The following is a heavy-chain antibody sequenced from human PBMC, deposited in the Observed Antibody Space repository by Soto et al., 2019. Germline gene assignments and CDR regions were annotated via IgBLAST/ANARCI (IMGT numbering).Heavy chain of an antibody. CDR2: IYYSGST. CDR3: ATDDYGIFPY. Sequence: SETLSLMSTVSGGSLSSISYYWAWIRQPPGKGLEWIGSIYYSGSTYYNPSLKSRVTMTRDTSISTVYMDLSGLTSDDTALYYCATDDYGIFPYWRQGSLVTVSS. CDR1: GGSLSSISYY. J-gene: IGHJ4*02. D-gene: IGHD3-10*01. V-gene: IGHV4-39*02.